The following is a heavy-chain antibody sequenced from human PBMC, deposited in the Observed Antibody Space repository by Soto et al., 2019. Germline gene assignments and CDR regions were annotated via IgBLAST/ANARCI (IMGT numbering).Heavy chain of an antibody. D-gene: IGHD1-26*01. V-gene: IGHV4-59*01. CDR2: IYYTGDT. CDR1: GDSISTYY. J-gene: IGHJ5*02. Sequence: PSGTLSLTCTFSGDSISTYYWHWIRLPPGKGLEWIGYIYYTGDTNYNPSLKSRVTISLDTSKNQFSLKLSSVTAADTAVYYCARDPSGHPPLYRFDPWGQGTLVTVSS. CDR3: ARDPSGHPPLYRFDP.